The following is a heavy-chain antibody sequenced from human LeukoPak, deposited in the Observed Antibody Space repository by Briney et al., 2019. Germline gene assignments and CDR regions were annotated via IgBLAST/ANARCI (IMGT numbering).Heavy chain of an antibody. Sequence: PSETLSLTCSVSGGSLTNYYWGWIRQPPGKGLEFIGYIHSDGTTNYDSSLQSRVVISLDTSKIQFSLRLYSVTAADTALYFCARLNFRGGEALHFDSWGQGTLVTVSS. CDR2: IHSDGTT. CDR1: GGSLTNYY. J-gene: IGHJ4*02. V-gene: IGHV4-4*09. D-gene: IGHD3-16*01. CDR3: ARLNFRGGEALHFDS.